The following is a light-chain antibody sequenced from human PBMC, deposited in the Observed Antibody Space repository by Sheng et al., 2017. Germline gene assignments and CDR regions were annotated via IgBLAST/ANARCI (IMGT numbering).Light chain of an antibody. CDR2: DAS. CDR3: QQYANSPRT. V-gene: IGKV1-12*01. J-gene: IGKJ1*01. CDR1: QDIDTW. Sequence: DIHMTQSPSSVSASVGDRVFITCRASQDIDTWLAWYQQTPGKAPKLLIFDASTLQNGVPSRFSGSGSGTDFTLTINRLEPEDFAVYYCQQYANSPRTFGQGTKVE.